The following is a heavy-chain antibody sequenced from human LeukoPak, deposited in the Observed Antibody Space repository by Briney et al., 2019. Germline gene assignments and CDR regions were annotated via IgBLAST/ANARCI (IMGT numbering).Heavy chain of an antibody. CDR1: GFTFSSYS. Sequence: PGGSLRLSCAASGFTFSSYSMNWVRQAPGKGLEWVSYISSTNGYIYYADSVRGRFTISRDNAKNSLSLQMNSLRAEDTAVYYCATERSYYESPEGSVGAFDIWGPGTMVTVSS. CDR3: ATERSYYESPEGSVGAFDI. J-gene: IGHJ3*02. V-gene: IGHV3-21*01. D-gene: IGHD1-26*01. CDR2: ISSTNGYI.